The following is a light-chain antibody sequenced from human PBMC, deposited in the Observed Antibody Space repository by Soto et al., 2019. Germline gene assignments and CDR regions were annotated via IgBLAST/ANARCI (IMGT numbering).Light chain of an antibody. CDR3: QQYNSYSWT. V-gene: IGKV3-20*01. CDR2: GAS. CDR1: QSVSSSY. J-gene: IGKJ1*01. Sequence: IVLKKSPGTLSLYKGERATLSCRASQSVSSSYLAWYQQKPGQAPRLLIYGASSRATGIPDRFSGSGSGTDFTLNISSLQPDDFAIYYCQQYNSYSWTFGQGTKVDNK.